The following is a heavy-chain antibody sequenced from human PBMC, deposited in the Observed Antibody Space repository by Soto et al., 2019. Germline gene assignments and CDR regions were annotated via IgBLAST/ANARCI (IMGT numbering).Heavy chain of an antibody. D-gene: IGHD6-13*01. CDR3: AKETLQYSSSWYFDY. CDR2: ISYDGSNK. J-gene: IGHJ4*02. Sequence: PGGSLRLSCAASGFTFSSYGMHWVRQAPGKGLEWVAVISYDGSNKYYADSVKGRFTISRDNSKNTLYLQMNSLRAEDTAVYYCAKETLQYSSSWYFDYWGQGTLVTVS. V-gene: IGHV3-30*18. CDR1: GFTFSSYG.